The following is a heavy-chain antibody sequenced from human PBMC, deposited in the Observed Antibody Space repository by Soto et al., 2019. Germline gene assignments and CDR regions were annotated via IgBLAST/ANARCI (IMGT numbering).Heavy chain of an antibody. Sequence: PGGSLRLSCASSGFTFISYWMSWVRQAPGKGLEWVANIKQDGSEKYYVDSVKGRFTISRDNAKNSLYLQMNSLRAEDTAVYYCARDVGYYDILTGYYKSYYYYGMDVWGQGTTVTVS. CDR3: ARDVGYYDILTGYYKSYYYYGMDV. CDR1: GFTFISYW. D-gene: IGHD3-9*01. V-gene: IGHV3-7*03. J-gene: IGHJ6*02. CDR2: IKQDGSEK.